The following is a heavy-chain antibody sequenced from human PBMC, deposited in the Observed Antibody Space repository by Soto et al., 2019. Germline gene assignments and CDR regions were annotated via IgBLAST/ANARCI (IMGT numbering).Heavy chain of an antibody. J-gene: IGHJ4*02. V-gene: IGHV4-59*01. CDR1: GGSISSYY. D-gene: IGHD4-17*01. CDR2: IFYSGST. Sequence: SETLSLTCTVSGGSISSYYWSWIRQPPGKRLEWIGYIFYSGSTNYNPSLKSRVTISVDTSKNQFSLKLSSVTAADTAVYYCARRYGDAVDFWGQGTLVTVS. CDR3: ARRYGDAVDF.